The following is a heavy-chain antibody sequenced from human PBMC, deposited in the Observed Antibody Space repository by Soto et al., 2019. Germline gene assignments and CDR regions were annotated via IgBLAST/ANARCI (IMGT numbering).Heavy chain of an antibody. CDR3: ARDCSSTTCSPDYFDS. CDR1: GYAFTMYA. CDR2: INAGNGNT. Sequence: ASVKVSCKASGYAFTMYAIHWVRQAPGQRLEWMGWINAGNGNTKYSQKFQGRVTITRDTSASTAYMELSSLRSEDTALYYCARDCSSTTCSPDYFDSWGQGTLVTVSS. V-gene: IGHV1-3*01. J-gene: IGHJ4*02. D-gene: IGHD2-2*01.